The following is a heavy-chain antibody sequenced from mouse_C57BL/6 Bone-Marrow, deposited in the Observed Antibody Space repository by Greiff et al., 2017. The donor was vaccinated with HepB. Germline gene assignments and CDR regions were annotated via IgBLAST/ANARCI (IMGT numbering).Heavy chain of an antibody. J-gene: IGHJ3*01. CDR1: GYTFTSYG. CDR2: IYPRSGNT. V-gene: IGHV1-81*01. D-gene: IGHD2-2*01. Sequence: QVQLQQSGAELARPGASVKLSCKASGYTFTSYGISWVKQRTGQGLEWIGEIYPRSGNTYYNEKFKGKATLTADKSSSTACMELRSLTSEDSAVYFCAGLRRGAWFAYWGQGTLVTVSA. CDR3: AGLRRGAWFAY.